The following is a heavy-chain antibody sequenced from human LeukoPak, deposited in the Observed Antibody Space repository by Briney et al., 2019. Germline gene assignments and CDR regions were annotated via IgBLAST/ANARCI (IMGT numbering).Heavy chain of an antibody. CDR1: GFTFSSYA. J-gene: IGHJ4*02. V-gene: IGHV3-23*01. CDR2: ISGTFGST. CDR3: AKRGDERGLYYFDY. D-gene: IGHD3-10*01. Sequence: GGSLRLSCAASGFTFSSYAMSWVRQAPGKGLEWVPTISGTFGSTYYADSVKGRFTISRDNSKNTLYLQMNSLRAEDTAVYYCAKRGDERGLYYFDYWGQGTLVTVSS.